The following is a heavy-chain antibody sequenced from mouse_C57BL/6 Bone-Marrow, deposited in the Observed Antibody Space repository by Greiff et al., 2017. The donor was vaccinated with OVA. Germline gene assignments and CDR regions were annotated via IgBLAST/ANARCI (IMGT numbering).Heavy chain of an antibody. CDR2: ISNLAYSI. Sequence: EVMLVESGGGLVQPGGSLKLSCAASGFTFSDYGMAWVRQAPRKGPEWVAFISNLAYSIYYADTVTGRFTISSENAKNTLYLEMSSLRSEDTAMYYCARLAGYYVDYWGQGTTLTVSS. J-gene: IGHJ2*01. V-gene: IGHV5-15*01. D-gene: IGHD2-2*01. CDR1: GFTFSDYG. CDR3: ARLAGYYVDY.